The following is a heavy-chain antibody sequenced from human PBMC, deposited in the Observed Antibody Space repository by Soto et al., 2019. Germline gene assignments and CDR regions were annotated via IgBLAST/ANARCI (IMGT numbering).Heavy chain of an antibody. CDR1: GGTFSSYA. J-gene: IGHJ4*02. D-gene: IGHD2-2*01. CDR2: IIPIFGTA. Sequence: GASVKVSCKASGGTFSSYAISWVRQAPGQGLEWMGGIIPIFGTANYAQKFQGRVTITADESTSTAYMELSSLRSEDTAVYYCARVHCSSTSCYEADYFDYWGQGTQVTVSS. CDR3: ARVHCSSTSCYEADYFDY. V-gene: IGHV1-69*13.